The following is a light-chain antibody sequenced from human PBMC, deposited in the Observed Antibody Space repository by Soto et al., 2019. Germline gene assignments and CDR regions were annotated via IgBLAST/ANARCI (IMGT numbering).Light chain of an antibody. J-gene: IGKJ1*01. CDR1: QTINNN. V-gene: IGKV3-15*01. CDR2: GAS. Sequence: VMTQAPATLSVSPGERAALSCRASQTINNNVAWYQLKDGQVPRLVIYGASTRATGFPARFSGSGSGTDFTLTISSLQSEDFAVYYCQQYNNWPWTFGQGTKVDIK. CDR3: QQYNNWPWT.